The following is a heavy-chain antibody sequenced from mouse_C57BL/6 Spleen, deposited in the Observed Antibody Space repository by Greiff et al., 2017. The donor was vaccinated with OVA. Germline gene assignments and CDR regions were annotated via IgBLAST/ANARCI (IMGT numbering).Heavy chain of an antibody. CDR2: IHPNSGST. CDR1: GYTFTSYW. V-gene: IGHV1-64*01. Sequence: QVQLQQSGAELVKPGASVKLSCKASGYTFTSYWMHWVKQRPGQGLEWIGMIHPNSGSTNYNEKFKSKATLTVDKSSSTAYMQLSSLTSEDSAVYYCARGVGYYGSSSLYWYFDVWGTGTTVTVSS. CDR3: ARGVGYYGSSSLYWYFDV. D-gene: IGHD1-1*01. J-gene: IGHJ1*03.